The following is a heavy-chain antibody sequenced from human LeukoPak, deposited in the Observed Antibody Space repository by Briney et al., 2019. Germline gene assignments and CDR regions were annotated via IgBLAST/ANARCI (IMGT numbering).Heavy chain of an antibody. Sequence: ASVKVSCEASGYTFTSYYMHWVRQAPGQGLEWMGIINPSGGSTSYAQEFQGRVTMTRDTSISTAYMELSRLRSDDTAVYYCARDPVEMATTEFDYWGQGTLVTVSS. V-gene: IGHV1-46*01. CDR2: INPSGGST. CDR3: ARDPVEMATTEFDY. J-gene: IGHJ4*02. D-gene: IGHD5-24*01. CDR1: GYTFTSYY.